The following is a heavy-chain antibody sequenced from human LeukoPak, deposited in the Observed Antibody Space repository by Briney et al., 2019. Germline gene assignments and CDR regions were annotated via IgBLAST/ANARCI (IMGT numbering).Heavy chain of an antibody. D-gene: IGHD2-8*01. Sequence: ASVKVSCKASGYTFTSYGISWVRQAPGQGLEWMGWISAYNGNTNYAQKLQGRVTMTTDTSTSTAYMELRSLRSDDTAVYYCAALNRYCTNGVCSDAFDIWGQGTMVTVSS. J-gene: IGHJ3*02. CDR2: ISAYNGNT. CDR3: AALNRYCTNGVCSDAFDI. V-gene: IGHV1-18*01. CDR1: GYTFTSYG.